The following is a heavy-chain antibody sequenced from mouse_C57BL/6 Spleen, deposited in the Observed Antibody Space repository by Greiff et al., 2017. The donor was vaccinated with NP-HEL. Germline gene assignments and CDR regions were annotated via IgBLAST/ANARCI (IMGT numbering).Heavy chain of an antibody. J-gene: IGHJ4*01. Sequence: VKLLESGAELARPGASVKLSCKASGYTFTSYGISWVKQRTGQGLEWIGEIYPRSGNTYYNEKFKGKATLTADKSSSTAYMELRSLTSEDSAVYFCARGPTAYAMDYWGQGTSVTVSS. CDR3: ARGPTAYAMDY. CDR1: GYTFTSYG. D-gene: IGHD1-2*01. V-gene: IGHV1-81*01. CDR2: IYPRSGNT.